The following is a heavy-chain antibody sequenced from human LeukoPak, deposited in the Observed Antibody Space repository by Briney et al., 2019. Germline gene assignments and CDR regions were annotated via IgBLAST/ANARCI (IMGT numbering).Heavy chain of an antibody. V-gene: IGHV3-33*08. CDR3: ARDLARYDTSALDY. J-gene: IGHJ4*02. CDR2: IWYDGSNK. D-gene: IGHD3-22*01. CDR1: GFTFSTYT. Sequence: GGSLRLSCAASGFTFSTYTMHWVRQAPGRGLEWVAVIWYDGSNKYYVDSVKGRFTISRDNSKNTLFLQMNSLGADDTAVYFCARDLARYDTSALDYWGQGTLVTVSS.